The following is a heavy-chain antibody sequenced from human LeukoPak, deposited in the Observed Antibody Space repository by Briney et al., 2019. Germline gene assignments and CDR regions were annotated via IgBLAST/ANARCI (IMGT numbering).Heavy chain of an antibody. CDR3: ARGHYTSDWYYFDY. CDR1: RSPSTTSE. J-gene: IGHJ4*02. Sequence: GGSLRVSCAPSRSPSTTSEMYSVSPAPGKGLEWVSFISSSGSIIYYADSVQGRFTISRDNAKNSLYLQMNSLRAGDTAVYYCARGHYTSDWYYFDYWGQGTLVTVSS. D-gene: IGHD6-19*01. CDR2: ISSSGSII. V-gene: IGHV3-48*03.